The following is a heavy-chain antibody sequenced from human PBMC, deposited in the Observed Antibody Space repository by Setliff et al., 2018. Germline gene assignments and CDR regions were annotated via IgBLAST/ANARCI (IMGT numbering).Heavy chain of an antibody. CDR2: INPGGGST. V-gene: IGHV1-46*01. CDR1: GYTFTNHY. Sequence: ASVKVSCKTSGYTFTNHYMHWVRQAPGQGLEWMGMINPGGGSTTYAQKFQGRVTMTRDTSTSTVYMELSSLRTEDTAVYYCARGYYDSYARYYVVGDYWGQGTPVTVSS. J-gene: IGHJ4*02. D-gene: IGHD3-22*01. CDR3: ARGYYDSYARYYVVGDY.